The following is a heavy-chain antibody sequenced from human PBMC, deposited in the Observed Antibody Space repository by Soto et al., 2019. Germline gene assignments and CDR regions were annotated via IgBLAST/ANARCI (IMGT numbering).Heavy chain of an antibody. CDR3: ARGLSGSYPDDAFDI. V-gene: IGHV1-3*01. J-gene: IGHJ3*02. CDR2: INAGNGNT. D-gene: IGHD1-26*01. CDR1: GYTFTSYA. Sequence: QVQLVQSGAEVKKPGASVKVSCKASGYTFTSYAMHWVRQAPGQRLEWMGWINAGNGNTKYSQKFQGRVTITRDTSASTAYMELSSLRSEDTAVYYCARGLSGSYPDDAFDIWGQGTMLTVSS.